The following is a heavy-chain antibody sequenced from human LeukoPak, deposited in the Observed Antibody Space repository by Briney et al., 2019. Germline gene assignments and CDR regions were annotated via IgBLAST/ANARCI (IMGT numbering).Heavy chain of an antibody. CDR2: IYSGGST. CDR1: GFTVSSNY. CDR3: AKSGSYYFYFDY. D-gene: IGHD1-26*01. V-gene: IGHV3-66*02. J-gene: IGHJ4*02. Sequence: PGGSLRLSCAASGFTVSSNYMSWVRQAPGKGLEWVSVIYSGGSTYYADSVKGRFTISRDNSKNTLYLQMNSLGAEDTAVYYCAKSGSYYFYFDYWGQGTLVTVSS.